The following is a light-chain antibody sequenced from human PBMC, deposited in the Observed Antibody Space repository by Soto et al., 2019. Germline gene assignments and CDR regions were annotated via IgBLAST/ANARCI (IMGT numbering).Light chain of an antibody. V-gene: IGLV2-8*01. CDR1: SSDVGAYNS. CDR2: GVS. CDR3: SSYAGRNNPVV. J-gene: IGLJ2*01. Sequence: QSVLTQPLSASGSPGQTVTISSTGTSSDVGAYNSVSWYQQHPGKAPKLMIYGVSTRPSGVPDRFSGSKSGNTASLTVSGLQSEDQADYYCSSYAGRNNPVVFGGGTKLTVL.